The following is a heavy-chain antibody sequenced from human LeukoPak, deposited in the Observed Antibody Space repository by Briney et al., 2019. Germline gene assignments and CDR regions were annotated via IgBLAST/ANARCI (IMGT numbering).Heavy chain of an antibody. J-gene: IGHJ3*02. CDR2: IIPIFGTA. V-gene: IGHV1-69*13. CDR3: ARVQIRYCSGGSGYRDAFDI. D-gene: IGHD2-15*01. CDR1: GGTFSSYA. Sequence: SVKVSCKASGGTFSSYAISWVRQAPGQGLEWMGGIIPIFGTANYAQKFQGRVTITADESTSTAYMELSSLRSEATAVYYCARVQIRYCSGGSGYRDAFDIWGQGTMVTVSS.